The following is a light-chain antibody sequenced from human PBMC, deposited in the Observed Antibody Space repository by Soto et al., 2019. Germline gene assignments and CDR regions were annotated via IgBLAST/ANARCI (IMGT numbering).Light chain of an antibody. CDR3: QQYHFSPET. Sequence: EIVLTQSPGTLSLSPWERATLSCRASQSVTSNYLAWYQQKPGQAPRLLIYGASSRATGIPDRFGGSGSGTDFTLTISRLEPEDFAVYYCQQYHFSPETFGQGTKVDIK. V-gene: IGKV3-20*01. CDR2: GAS. CDR1: QSVTSNY. J-gene: IGKJ1*01.